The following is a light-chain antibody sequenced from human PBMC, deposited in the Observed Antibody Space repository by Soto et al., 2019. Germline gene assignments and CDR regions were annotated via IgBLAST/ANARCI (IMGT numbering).Light chain of an antibody. CDR3: AVWDDSLTGWV. J-gene: IGLJ3*02. Sequence: QSALTQPRSVSGSPGQSVTISCTGTSSDVGLYNYVSWYQHLPGTAPKFLMYRNGQRPSGVPDRFSGSKSGTSASLAISGLRSEDEADYYCAVWDDSLTGWVFGGGTKLTVL. CDR2: RNG. V-gene: IGLV1-47*01. CDR1: SSDVGLYNY.